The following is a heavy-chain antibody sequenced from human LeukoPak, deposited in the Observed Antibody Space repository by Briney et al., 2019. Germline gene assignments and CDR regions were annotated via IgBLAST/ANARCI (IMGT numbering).Heavy chain of an antibody. CDR2: ISYDGSNK. J-gene: IGHJ4*02. CDR1: GFTFSSYA. Sequence: QPGGSLRLSCAASGFTFSSYAMHWVRQAPGKGLEWVAVISYDGSNKYYADSVKGRFTISRDNSKNTLYLQMNGLRAEDTAVYYCARAIQIVVGETDEYYFDYWGQGTLVTVSS. CDR3: ARAIQIVVGETDEYYFDY. V-gene: IGHV3-30-3*01. D-gene: IGHD2-15*01.